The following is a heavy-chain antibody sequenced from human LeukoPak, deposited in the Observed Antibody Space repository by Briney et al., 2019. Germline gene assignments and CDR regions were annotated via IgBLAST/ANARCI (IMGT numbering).Heavy chain of an antibody. CDR2: TREDGSEK. J-gene: IGHJ4*02. V-gene: IGHV3-7*01. CDR3: ARDLAGHYYGSGSSFDY. CDR1: GFTFSTYW. Sequence: GGSLRLSCTASGFTFSTYWMSWVRQAPGKGLEWVANTREDGSEKYYVDSVKGRFTISRDNAKNSLYLQMNSLRAEDTAAYYCARDLAGHYYGSGSSFDYWGQGTLVTVSS. D-gene: IGHD3-10*01.